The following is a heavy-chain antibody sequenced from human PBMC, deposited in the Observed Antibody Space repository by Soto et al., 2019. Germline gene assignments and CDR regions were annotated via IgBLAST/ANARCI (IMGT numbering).Heavy chain of an antibody. J-gene: IGHJ5*02. V-gene: IGHV1-8*01. CDR2: MNPNTGNT. CDR1: GYTFTSYD. Sequence: QVQLVQSGAEVKKPGASVKVSCKASGYTFTSYDINWVRQATGQGLEWMGWMNPNTGNTGYAQKFQGRVTMTMNTSISTADMELSSLRSEDTAVYYCARGRAITGTMPSWGQGTLVTVSS. CDR3: ARGRAITGTMPS. D-gene: IGHD1-20*01.